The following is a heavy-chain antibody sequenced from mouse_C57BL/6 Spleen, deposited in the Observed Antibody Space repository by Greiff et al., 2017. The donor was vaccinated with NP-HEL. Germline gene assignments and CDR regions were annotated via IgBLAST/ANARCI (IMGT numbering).Heavy chain of an antibody. Sequence: VQLKQSGPELVKPGASVKMSCKASGYTFTDYNMHWVKQSHGKSLEWIGYINPNNGGTSYNQKFKGKATLTVNTSSSTAYMELRSLTSEDSAVYYCARDFYYAMDYWGQGTSVTVSS. J-gene: IGHJ4*01. CDR2: INPNNGGT. CDR1: GYTFTDYN. V-gene: IGHV1-22*01. CDR3: ARDFYYAMDY.